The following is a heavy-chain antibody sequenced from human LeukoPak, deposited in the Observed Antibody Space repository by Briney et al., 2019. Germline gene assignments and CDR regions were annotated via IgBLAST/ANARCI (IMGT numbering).Heavy chain of an antibody. CDR1: GFSFSDFG. D-gene: IGHD5-18*01. V-gene: IGHV3-30*02. Sequence: PGGSLRLSCEAPGFSFSDFGMHWVRQAPGKGLEGVAYTRYDGTKKNHADSVKGRFTISRDNSKKTLYLQMNSLRGEDTAVYYCAKDMEDTAMDLVADFDSWGQGTLVTVSS. CDR3: AKDMEDTAMDLVADFDS. CDR2: TRYDGTKK. J-gene: IGHJ4*02.